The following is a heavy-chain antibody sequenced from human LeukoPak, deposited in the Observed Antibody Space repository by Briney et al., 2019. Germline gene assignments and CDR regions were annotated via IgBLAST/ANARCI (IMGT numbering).Heavy chain of an antibody. CDR1: GFTFTSYW. CDR3: ARAPWLRGFDI. Sequence: GGSLRLSCAASGFTFTSYWMSWVRQAPGKGLEWVVNIAQDGSEKYYVDSVKGRFTISRDNAKNSLYLQMNSLRAEDTAVYYCARAPWLRGFDIWGRGTMVTVSS. J-gene: IGHJ3*02. CDR2: IAQDGSEK. V-gene: IGHV3-7*01. D-gene: IGHD5-12*01.